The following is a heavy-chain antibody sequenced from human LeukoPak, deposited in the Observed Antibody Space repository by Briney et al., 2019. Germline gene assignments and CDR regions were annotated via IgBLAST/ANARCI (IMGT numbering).Heavy chain of an antibody. CDR1: GFSFTSYG. Sequence: GGSLRLSCAASGFSFTSYGMHWVRQAPGKGLEWVAVIWFDGGNKNYADSVKGRFTISRDNSKNTLYLQMNSLRAEDTAVYYCAKDSQLVPIYYFDYWGPGTLVTVSS. J-gene: IGHJ4*02. CDR3: AKDSQLVPIYYFDY. D-gene: IGHD6-13*01. V-gene: IGHV3-33*03. CDR2: IWFDGGNK.